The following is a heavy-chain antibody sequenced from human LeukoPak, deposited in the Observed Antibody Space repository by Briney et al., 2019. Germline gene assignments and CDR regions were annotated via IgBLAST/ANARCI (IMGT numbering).Heavy chain of an antibody. Sequence: PSETLSLTCTVSGGSISSYYWNWIRQPPGKGLEWIGYIYYSVSTNYNPSLKSRVTISVDTSKNQFSLKLSSVTAADTAVYYCARGWGYFDYWGQGALVTVSS. CDR2: IYYSVST. J-gene: IGHJ4*02. V-gene: IGHV4-59*08. D-gene: IGHD3-16*01. CDR3: ARGWGYFDY. CDR1: GGSISSYY.